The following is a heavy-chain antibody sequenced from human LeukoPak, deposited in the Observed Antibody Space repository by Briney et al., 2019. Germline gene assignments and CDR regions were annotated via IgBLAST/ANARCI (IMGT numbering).Heavy chain of an antibody. CDR1: GGSISSYY. CDR2: IYYSGST. V-gene: IGHV4-59*01. J-gene: IGHJ4*02. CDR3: ARASYYYESGGYAYLFDY. D-gene: IGHD3-22*01. Sequence: PSETLSLTCTVSGGSISSYYWNWIRQPPGKGLEWIGHIYYSGSTTYNPSLKSRVTISVDTSKIQFSLKLSSVTAADTAVYYRARASYYYESGGYAYLFDYWGQGTLVTVSA.